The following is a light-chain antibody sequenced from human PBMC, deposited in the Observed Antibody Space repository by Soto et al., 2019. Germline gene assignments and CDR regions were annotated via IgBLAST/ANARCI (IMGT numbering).Light chain of an antibody. Sequence: QSALTQPASVSGSPGQSITISCTGTSSDVGSYNLVSWYQQHPGKAPKLMIYEVSKRPSGVSNRFSGSKSGNTASLTISGLQTEDEADYYCCSYAGRDVVFGGGIKVTVL. CDR3: CSYAGRDVV. CDR1: SSDVGSYNL. CDR2: EVS. V-gene: IGLV2-23*02. J-gene: IGLJ2*01.